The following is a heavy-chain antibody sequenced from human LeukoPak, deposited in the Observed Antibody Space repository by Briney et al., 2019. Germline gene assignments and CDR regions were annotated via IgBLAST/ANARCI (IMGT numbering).Heavy chain of an antibody. D-gene: IGHD3-22*01. CDR2: ISFNSGNI. J-gene: IGHJ3*02. CDR3: AKDIGSSGWFAFDI. CDR1: GFTFDDSD. Sequence: GGSLSLCCAASGFTFDDSDMHWGRHAPGKGLEWVSGISFNSGNIGYADSVKGRFTISRDNAKNSLYLQMNSLRAEDTALYYCAKDIGSSGWFAFDIWGQGTMVSVSS. V-gene: IGHV3-9*01.